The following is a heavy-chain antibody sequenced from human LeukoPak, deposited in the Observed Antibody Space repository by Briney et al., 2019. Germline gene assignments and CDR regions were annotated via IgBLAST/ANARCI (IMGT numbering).Heavy chain of an antibody. J-gene: IGHJ4*02. CDR2: INSDGSST. V-gene: IGHV3-74*01. CDR1: GFTFSSYW. D-gene: IGHD6-13*01. CDR3: AKDRREATIAAATYFDY. Sequence: GGSLSLSCAASGFTFSSYWMHWVRQAPGKGLVWVSRINSDGSSTSYADSVKGRFTISRDNSKNTLYLQMNSLRAEDTAVYYCAKDRREATIAAATYFDYWGQGTLVTVSS.